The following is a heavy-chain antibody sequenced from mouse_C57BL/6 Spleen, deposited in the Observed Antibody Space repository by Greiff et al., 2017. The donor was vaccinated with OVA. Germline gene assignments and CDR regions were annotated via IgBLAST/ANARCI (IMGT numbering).Heavy chain of an antibody. D-gene: IGHD3-2*01. CDR2: IDPSDSYT. V-gene: IGHV1-50*01. CDR3: ARSDSFFDY. Sequence: VKLQQPGAELVKPGASVKLSCKASGYTFTSYWMQWVKQRPGQGLEWIGEIDPSDSYTNYNQKFKGKATLTVDTSSSTAYMQLSSLTSEDAAVYYCARSDSFFDYWGQGTTLTVSS. CDR1: GYTFTSYW. J-gene: IGHJ2*01.